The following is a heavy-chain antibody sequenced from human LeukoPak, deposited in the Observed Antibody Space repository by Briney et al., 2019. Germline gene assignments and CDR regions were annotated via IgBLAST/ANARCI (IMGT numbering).Heavy chain of an antibody. CDR3: ARGLRGYCSSTSCDSPPYYYYYMDV. J-gene: IGHJ6*03. CDR2: INHSGST. D-gene: IGHD2-2*01. Sequence: SETLSLTCAVYGGSVSGYYWSWIRQPPGKGLEWIGEINHSGSTNYNPSLKSRVTISVDTSKNQFSLKLSSVTAADTAVYYCARGLRGYCSSTSCDSPPYYYYYMDVWGKGTTVTVFS. CDR1: GGSVSGYY. V-gene: IGHV4-34*01.